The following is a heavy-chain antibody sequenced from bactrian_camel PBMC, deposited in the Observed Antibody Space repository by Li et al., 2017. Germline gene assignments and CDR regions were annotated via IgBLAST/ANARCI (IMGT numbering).Heavy chain of an antibody. D-gene: IGHD5*01. V-gene: IGHV3S40*01. Sequence: QLVESGGDSVQTGGSLRLSCTVSAFTGCMSWVRQAPGKGLEWVSDISGGGGGTDYADSVKGRFTISRDNAKNLLYLQMDNLKPEDTALYTCAADGSSPCGDNWDRAVPFYYRGRGTQVTVS. CDR3: AADGSSPCGDNWDRAVPFYY. CDR2: ISGGGGGT. CDR1: AFTGC. J-gene: IGHJ4*01.